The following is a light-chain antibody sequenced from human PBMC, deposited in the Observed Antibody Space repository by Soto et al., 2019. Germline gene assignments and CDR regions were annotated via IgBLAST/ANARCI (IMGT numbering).Light chain of an antibody. J-gene: IGLJ3*02. CDR3: NSHTSTSTLGV. Sequence: QSVLTQPASVSGSPGQSITISCTGTSSDIGGYNFVSWYQQHPGKAPKLIIYEVSHRPSGVSNRFSGSKSGNTASLTISGLKAEDEADYYCNSHTSTSTLGVFGGGTKVTVL. CDR1: SSDIGGYNF. CDR2: EVS. V-gene: IGLV2-14*01.